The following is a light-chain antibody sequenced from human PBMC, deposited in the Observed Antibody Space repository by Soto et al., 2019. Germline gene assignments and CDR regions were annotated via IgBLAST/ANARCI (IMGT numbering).Light chain of an antibody. CDR1: QDIQKW. CDR3: HQASSFPYT. V-gene: IGKV1-12*01. CDR2: AAS. Sequence: DIQMTQSPSFVSASVGHTINITCRASQDIQKWLAWYQQKPGKAPKVLIYAASNLESGVSSRFSGSGSGTEFSLTISSLQTEDFATYFCHQASSFPYTFGPGTKVDIK. J-gene: IGKJ3*01.